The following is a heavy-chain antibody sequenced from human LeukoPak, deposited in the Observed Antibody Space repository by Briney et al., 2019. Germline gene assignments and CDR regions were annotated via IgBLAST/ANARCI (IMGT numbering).Heavy chain of an antibody. Sequence: GGSLRLSCAASGFTFSSYSMNWVRQAPGKGLEWVSSISSSSSYIYYADSVKGRFTISRDNAKNSLYLQMNSLRAEDTAVYYCAKGDVVDTAMAYFDYWGQGTLVTVSS. CDR1: GFTFSSYS. CDR3: AKGDVVDTAMAYFDY. CDR2: ISSSSSYI. V-gene: IGHV3-21*01. J-gene: IGHJ4*02. D-gene: IGHD5-18*01.